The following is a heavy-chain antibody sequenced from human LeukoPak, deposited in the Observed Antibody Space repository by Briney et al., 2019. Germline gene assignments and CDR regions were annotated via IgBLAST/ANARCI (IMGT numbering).Heavy chain of an antibody. Sequence: ASVIVSCKASGYTFTGYYIHWVRQAPGQGLEWMGWINPNSGATNYAQKFQGRLTMTRDTSISTAYMELSRLRSDDTAVYYCARAVGPTIFTGDYWGQGTLVTVSS. CDR1: GYTFTGYY. CDR3: ARAVGPTIFTGDY. CDR2: INPNSGAT. V-gene: IGHV1-2*02. D-gene: IGHD1-26*01. J-gene: IGHJ4*02.